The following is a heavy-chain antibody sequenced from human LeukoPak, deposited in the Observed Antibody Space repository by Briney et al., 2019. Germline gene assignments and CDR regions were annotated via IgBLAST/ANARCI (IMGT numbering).Heavy chain of an antibody. CDR2: GGSGGSK. CDR1: GFPFSIYA. V-gene: IGHV3-23*01. J-gene: IGHJ4*02. Sequence: PGGSLRLSCTASGFPFSIYAMSWVRQAPGKGLAWVSTGGSGGSKRYADSVKGRFTISRDNSKNTLYLQMNSLRAEDTAVYYCAKDRGRTRYYYGSGSPATADYWGQGTLVTVSS. CDR3: AKDRGRTRYYYGSGSPATADY. D-gene: IGHD3-10*01.